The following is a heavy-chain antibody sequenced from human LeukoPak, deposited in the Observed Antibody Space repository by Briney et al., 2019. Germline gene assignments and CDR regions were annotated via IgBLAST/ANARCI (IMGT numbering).Heavy chain of an antibody. CDR3: ARGNYMDV. J-gene: IGHJ6*03. V-gene: IGHV1-8*01. Sequence: ASVKVSCKASGYPFNNYDINWVRQATGQGLEWMGWMNPHSGKTGYAQNFQGRVTMTRDTSISTAYMELSSLRSEDMAVYYCARGNYMDVWGKGTTVTVSS. CDR2: MNPHSGKT. CDR1: GYPFNNYD.